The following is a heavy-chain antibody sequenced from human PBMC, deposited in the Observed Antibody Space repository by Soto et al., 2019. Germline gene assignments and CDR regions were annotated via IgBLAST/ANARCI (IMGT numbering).Heavy chain of an antibody. CDR3: AREKFLNDYFDY. CDR2: IYYSGST. CDR1: GGSISSYY. V-gene: IGHV4-59*01. D-gene: IGHD3-3*01. J-gene: IGHJ4*02. Sequence: PSETLSLTCTVSGGSISSYYWSWIRQPPGKGLEWIGYIYYSGSTNYNPSLKSRVTISVDTSKNQFSLKLSSVTAADTAVYYCAREKFLNDYFDYWGQGTLVTVSS.